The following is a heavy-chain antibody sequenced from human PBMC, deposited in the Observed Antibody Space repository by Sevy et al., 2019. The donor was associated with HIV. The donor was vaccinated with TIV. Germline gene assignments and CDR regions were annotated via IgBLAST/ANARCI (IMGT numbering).Heavy chain of an antibody. CDR1: GASISSYY. J-gene: IGHJ3*02. Sequence: SETLSLTCSVSGASISSYYWSWIRRPPGKGLEWIGYHYYSGSTNDNPSLKSRVTISVDTSKNQFSLKLSSVTAADTAVYYCVTDYYGSGAVHAFDICGQGTMVTVSS. D-gene: IGHD3-10*01. V-gene: IGHV4-59*01. CDR2: HYYSGST. CDR3: VTDYYGSGAVHAFDI.